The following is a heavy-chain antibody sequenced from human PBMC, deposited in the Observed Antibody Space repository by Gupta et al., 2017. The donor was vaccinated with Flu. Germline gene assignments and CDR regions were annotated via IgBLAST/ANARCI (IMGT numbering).Heavy chain of an antibody. J-gene: IGHJ4*02. CDR2: IYYSGST. Sequence: QVQLQESGPGLVKPPETLSLTCTVSGGSISSYYWSWIRQPPGKVLEWIGYIYYSGSTNYNPSLKSRVTISVDTSKNQFSLKLSSVTAADTAVYYCARDYPGIAVAGNPFDYWGQGTLVTVSS. V-gene: IGHV4-59*01. CDR1: GGSISSYY. CDR3: ARDYPGIAVAGNPFDY. D-gene: IGHD6-19*01.